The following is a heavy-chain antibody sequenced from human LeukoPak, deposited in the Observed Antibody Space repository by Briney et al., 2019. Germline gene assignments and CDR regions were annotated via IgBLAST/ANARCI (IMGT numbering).Heavy chain of an antibody. CDR3: ARLPGDSWSAYYADS. V-gene: IGHV4-38-2*02. D-gene: IGHD3-3*01. J-gene: IGHJ4*02. Sequence: ASETLSLTCTVSGYSITSGYFWGWIRQPPGKGLELIGTIYHGGSSYSHPSLQSRVTISVDTSKNQFSLKLISMTAADTAVYYCARLPGDSWSAYYADSWGQGTLVTVSS. CDR1: GYSITSGYF. CDR2: IYHGGSS.